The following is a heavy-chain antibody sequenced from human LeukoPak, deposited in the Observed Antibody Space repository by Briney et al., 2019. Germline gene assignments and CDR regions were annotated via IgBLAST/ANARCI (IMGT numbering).Heavy chain of an antibody. CDR1: GYTFTSYY. V-gene: IGHV1-46*01. D-gene: IGHD3-9*01. CDR2: INPSGGST. CDR3: ARDRRGRLGLTLMYYYGMDV. Sequence: ASVKVSCKASGYTFTSYYMHWVRQAPGQGLEWMGIINPSGGSTSYAQKFQGRVTMTRDTSTSTVYMELSSLRSEDTAVYYCARDRRGRLGLTLMYYYGMDVWGQGTTVTVSS. J-gene: IGHJ6*02.